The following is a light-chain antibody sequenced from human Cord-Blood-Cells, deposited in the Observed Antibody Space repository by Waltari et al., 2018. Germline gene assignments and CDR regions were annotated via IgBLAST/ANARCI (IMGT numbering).Light chain of an antibody. Sequence: IQMTQSPSSLSASVGDRVTITCRASQSISSYLNWYQQKPGKDPKLLIYAASSLQSGVPSRFSGSGSGTDFTLTISSLQPEDFATYYCQQSYSTLLTFGGGTKVEIK. J-gene: IGKJ4*01. CDR2: AAS. V-gene: IGKV1-39*01. CDR1: QSISSY. CDR3: QQSYSTLLT.